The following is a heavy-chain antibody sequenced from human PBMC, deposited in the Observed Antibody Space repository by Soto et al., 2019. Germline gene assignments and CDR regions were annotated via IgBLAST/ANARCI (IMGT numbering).Heavy chain of an antibody. CDR3: AHTKDSSGFLTS. CDR1: GFSLSVYGLR. J-gene: IGHJ5*02. Sequence: SVPTLVNPTQTLTLTCSFSGFSLSVYGLRVICFRQPPGETLEWLALIHWNDDKRYSPYLKSRLTITKDTSKNQVVLTLTNLDPLDTGTYFCAHTKDSSGFLTSWGQGILVTVSS. V-gene: IGHV2-5*01. CDR2: IHWNDDK. D-gene: IGHD3-22*01.